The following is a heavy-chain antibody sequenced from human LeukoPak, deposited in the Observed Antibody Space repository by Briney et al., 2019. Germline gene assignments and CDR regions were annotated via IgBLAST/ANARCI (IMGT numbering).Heavy chain of an antibody. V-gene: IGHV4-59*01. CDR2: IYYSGST. J-gene: IGHJ4*02. CDR3: ARGGDGYNFDFDY. Sequence: PGGSLRLSCAASGFTFSDYYMSWIRQPPGKGLEWIGYIYYSGSTNYNPSLKSRVTISVDTSKNQFSLKLSSVTAADTAVYYCARGGDGYNFDFDYWGQGTLVTVSS. CDR1: GFTFSDYY. D-gene: IGHD5-24*01.